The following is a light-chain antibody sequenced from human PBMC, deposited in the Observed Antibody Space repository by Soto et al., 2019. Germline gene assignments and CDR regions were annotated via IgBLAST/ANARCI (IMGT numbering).Light chain of an antibody. CDR2: GAS. CDR3: QQYNSSSLT. Sequence: DIQMTQSPSTLSASVGDRVTITCRASPSISSWLAWYQQKPWKAPKLLIYGASSLESGVPSRFSGSGSLTEFTLTIDSLQPDDFATDYCQQYNSSSLTFGQGTKLEVK. CDR1: PSISSW. V-gene: IGKV1-5*01. J-gene: IGKJ2*01.